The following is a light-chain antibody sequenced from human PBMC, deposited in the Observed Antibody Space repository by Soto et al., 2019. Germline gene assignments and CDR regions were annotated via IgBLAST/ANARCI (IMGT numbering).Light chain of an antibody. CDR2: GAS. V-gene: IGKV3-20*01. Sequence: ESVLTQSPGTLSMSPGERATPSCRASQSVSSSYSAWYQQKPGQAPRLLIYGASSRATGIPDRFSGSGSGTDFPLTISRLEPEDFAVYYCQQYGSSPFTFGPGTKVDIK. J-gene: IGKJ3*01. CDR1: QSVSSSY. CDR3: QQYGSSPFT.